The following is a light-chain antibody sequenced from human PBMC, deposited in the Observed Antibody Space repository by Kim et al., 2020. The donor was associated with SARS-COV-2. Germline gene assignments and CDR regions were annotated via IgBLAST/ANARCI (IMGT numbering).Light chain of an antibody. CDR3: QSYDSSLSGV. J-gene: IGLJ1*01. CDR2: GNN. V-gene: IGLV1-40*01. Sequence: GKRVHRSCTGSRANSGAGHKEHCYQQLPEAAPKRLIYGNNNRPSGVPDRFSGSKSGTSASLAITGLQAEDEADYYCQSYDSSLSGVFGTGPKVTVL. CDR1: RANSGAGHK.